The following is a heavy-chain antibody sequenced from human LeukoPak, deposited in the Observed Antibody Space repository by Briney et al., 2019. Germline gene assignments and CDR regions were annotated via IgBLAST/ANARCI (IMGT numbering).Heavy chain of an antibody. CDR1: GFTFSSYS. CDR3: ARDSSGWDFDY. Sequence: GVSLRLSCAASGFTFSSYSMNWVRQAPGKGLEWVSSISNSSSYLYYADSVKGRFTISRDNAKNSLYLQMNSLRAEDTAVYYCARDSSGWDFDYWGQGTLVTVSS. D-gene: IGHD6-19*01. CDR2: ISNSSSYL. V-gene: IGHV3-21*01. J-gene: IGHJ4*02.